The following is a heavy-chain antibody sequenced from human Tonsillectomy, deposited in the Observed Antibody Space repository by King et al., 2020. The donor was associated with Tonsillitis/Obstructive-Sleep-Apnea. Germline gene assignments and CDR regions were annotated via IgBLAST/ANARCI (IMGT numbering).Heavy chain of an antibody. CDR3: AGLWESTSSDATYYYYYMDV. Sequence: VQLVESGGGLMQPGGSLRLSCEASGFAVRNSHMSWVRQAPGKGLEWVSAIYSGGNTHNTDSLKGRLTVSRENSKNTVYLQMSSLRVEDTAVYYCAGLWESTSSDATYYYYYMDVWGNGTTVTVSS. CDR1: GFAVRNSH. V-gene: IGHV3-53*01. D-gene: IGHD6-6*01. J-gene: IGHJ6*03. CDR2: IYSGGNT.